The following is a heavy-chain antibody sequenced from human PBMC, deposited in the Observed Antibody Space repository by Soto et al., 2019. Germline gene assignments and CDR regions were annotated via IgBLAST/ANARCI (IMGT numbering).Heavy chain of an antibody. CDR1: GFTFSSYA. J-gene: IGHJ6*02. CDR3: ASVHCSSSWSHYCYGMDV. CDR2: ISGSGGST. Sequence: EVQLLESGGGLVQPGGSLRLSCAASGFTFSSYAMSWVRQAPGKGLEWVSAISGSGGSTYYADSVKGRFTISRDNSKNTLYLQMNSLRAEDTAVYYCASVHCSSSWSHYCYGMDVWGQGTTVTVSS. V-gene: IGHV3-23*01. D-gene: IGHD6-13*01.